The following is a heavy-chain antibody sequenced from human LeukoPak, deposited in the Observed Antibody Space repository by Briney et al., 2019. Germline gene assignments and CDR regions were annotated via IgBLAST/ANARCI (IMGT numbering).Heavy chain of an antibody. J-gene: IGHJ4*02. CDR1: GFTFSSYG. V-gene: IGHV3-30*18. Sequence: GGSLRLSCAASGFTFSSYGMHWVRQAPGKGLEWVAVISYDGSNKYYADSVKGRFTISRDNSKNTLYLQMNSLRAEDTAVYYWAKGVWIAVAEYYFDYWGQAPLVTASA. CDR3: AKGVWIAVAEYYFDY. CDR2: ISYDGSNK. D-gene: IGHD6-19*01.